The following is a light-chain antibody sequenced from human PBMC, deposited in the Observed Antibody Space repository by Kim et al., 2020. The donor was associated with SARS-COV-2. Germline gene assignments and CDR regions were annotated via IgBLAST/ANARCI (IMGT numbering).Light chain of an antibody. CDR2: QDS. V-gene: IGLV3-1*01. Sequence: SYELTQPPSVSVSPGQTASITCSGDKLGDKYACWYQQKPGQSPVLVIYQDSKRPSGLPERFSGSNSGNTATLTISGTQAMDEADYYCQAWDSSNGEGVVF. CDR3: QAWDSSNGEGVV. CDR1: KLGDKY. J-gene: IGLJ2*01.